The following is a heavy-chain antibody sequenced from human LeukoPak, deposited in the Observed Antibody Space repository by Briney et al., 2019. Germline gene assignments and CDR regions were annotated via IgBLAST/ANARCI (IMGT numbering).Heavy chain of an antibody. D-gene: IGHD1-7*01. V-gene: IGHV1-24*01. CDR2: FDPEDGET. CDR3: ATRYNWNYGWFDP. Sequence: ASVKVSXKVSGYTLTELSIHWVRQAPGKGLEWMGGFDPEDGETIYAQKFQGRVTMTEDTSTDTAYMELSSLRSEDTAVYYCATRYNWNYGWFDPWGQGTLVTVSS. CDR1: GYTLTELS. J-gene: IGHJ5*02.